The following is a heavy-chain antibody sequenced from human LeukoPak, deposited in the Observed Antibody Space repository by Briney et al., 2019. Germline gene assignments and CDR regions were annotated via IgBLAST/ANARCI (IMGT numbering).Heavy chain of an antibody. J-gene: IGHJ4*02. CDR2: IYYSGST. V-gene: IGHV4-59*01. CDR3: ARGVVAAPTNFDY. D-gene: IGHD2-15*01. CDR1: GGSFTSFY. Sequence: SETLSLTCTVSGGSFTSFYWSWIRQPPGKGLEWIGHIYYSGSTNYNPSLKSRVTISVDTSKNHSSLKLSSMTAADTAVYYCARGVVAAPTNFDYWGQGTLVTVSS.